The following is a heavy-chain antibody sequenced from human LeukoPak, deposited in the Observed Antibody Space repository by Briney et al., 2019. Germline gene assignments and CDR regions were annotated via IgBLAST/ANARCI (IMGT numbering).Heavy chain of an antibody. CDR3: ARGHLVLRYFDWVYYMDV. CDR2: INPNSGGT. J-gene: IGHJ6*03. Sequence: ASVKVSCKASGCTFTGYYMHWVRQAPGQGLEWMGWINPNSGGTNYQGRVTMTRDTSISTAYMELSRLRSDDTAVYYCARGHLVLRYFDWVYYMDVWGKGTTVTVSS. V-gene: IGHV1-2*02. D-gene: IGHD3-9*01. CDR1: GCTFTGYY.